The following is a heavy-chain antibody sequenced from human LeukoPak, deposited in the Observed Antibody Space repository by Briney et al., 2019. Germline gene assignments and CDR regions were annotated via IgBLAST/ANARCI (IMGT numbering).Heavy chain of an antibody. V-gene: IGHV4-59*01. CDR1: GGSIGTYY. Sequence: KPSETLSLTCTVSGGSIGTYYWSWIRQPPGKGLEWIGKIYYSGSTKYSPSLKRRVTISVDTSKNQFSLKVSSLTAADTAVYFCARGPGYGDSTFDYWGQGTLVTVSS. D-gene: IGHD4-17*01. CDR2: IYYSGST. CDR3: ARGPGYGDSTFDY. J-gene: IGHJ4*02.